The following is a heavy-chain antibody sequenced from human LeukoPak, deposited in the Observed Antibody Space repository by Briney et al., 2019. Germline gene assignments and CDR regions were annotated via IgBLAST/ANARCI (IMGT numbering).Heavy chain of an antibody. V-gene: IGHV3-53*01. CDR3: AIDPYNSGSSYFDY. Sequence: PGGSLRLSCAVSGLTVSSNYMSWVRQAPGKGLEWVSAIYSGGSTFYADSVKGRFTISRDNSKNTLYLQMNSLRAEDTAVYYCAIDPYNSGSSYFDYWGQGTLVTVSS. CDR1: GLTVSSNY. CDR2: IYSGGST. D-gene: IGHD3-10*01. J-gene: IGHJ4*02.